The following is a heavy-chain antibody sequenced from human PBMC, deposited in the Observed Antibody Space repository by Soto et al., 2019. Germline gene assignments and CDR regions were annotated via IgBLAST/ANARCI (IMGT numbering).Heavy chain of an antibody. D-gene: IGHD3-10*01. CDR3: ARHLYGSGSYKRGGMDV. V-gene: IGHV5-51*01. J-gene: IGHJ6*02. CDR1: GYSFTSYW. Sequence: PGESLKISCKGSGYSFTSYWIGWVRQMPGKGLEWMGIIYPGDSDTRYSPSFQGQVTISADKSISTAYLQWSSLKASDTAMYYCARHLYGSGSYKRGGMDVWGQGTTVTVSS. CDR2: IYPGDSDT.